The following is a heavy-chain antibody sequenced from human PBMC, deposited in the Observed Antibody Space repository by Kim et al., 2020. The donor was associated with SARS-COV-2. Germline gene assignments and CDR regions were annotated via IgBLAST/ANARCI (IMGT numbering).Heavy chain of an antibody. D-gene: IGHD5-12*01. CDR3: ANIYSCYDFFY. Sequence: GGSLRLSCAASGFTFSSYAMSWVRQAPGKGLEWVSAISGSGGSTYYADSVKGRFTISRDNSKNTLYLQMNSLRAEDTAVYYCANIYSCYDFFYWGQGTLVTVSS. V-gene: IGHV3-23*01. CDR1: GFTFSSYA. CDR2: ISGSGGST. J-gene: IGHJ4*02.